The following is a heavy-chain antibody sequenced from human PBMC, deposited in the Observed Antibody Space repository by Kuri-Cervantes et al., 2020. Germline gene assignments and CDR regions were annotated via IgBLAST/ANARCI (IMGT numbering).Heavy chain of an antibody. V-gene: IGHV4-30-4*01. Sequence: LRLSCTVSGGSISSGDYYWSWIRQPPGKGLEWIGYIYYSGSTYYNPSLKSRVTISVDTSKNQFSLKLSSVTAADTAVYYCARGLHYDFWGGYYTPYGTDVWGQGTTVTVSS. CDR2: IYYSGST. CDR3: ARGLHYDFWGGYYTPYGTDV. D-gene: IGHD3-3*01. CDR1: GGSISSGDYY. J-gene: IGHJ6*02.